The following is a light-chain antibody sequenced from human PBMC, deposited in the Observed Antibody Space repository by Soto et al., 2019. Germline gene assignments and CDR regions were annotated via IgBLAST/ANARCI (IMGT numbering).Light chain of an antibody. Sequence: QSALTQPASVSGSPGQSITISCTGTTSDVGGYRYVSWYQQHPGRAPQLMIYDVSNRPSGVSNRFSGSKSGNTASLTISGLQAEDEADYYCSSYTSSNTVLFGGGTKLTV. CDR3: SSYTSSNTVL. CDR2: DVS. J-gene: IGLJ2*01. CDR1: TSDVGGYRY. V-gene: IGLV2-14*01.